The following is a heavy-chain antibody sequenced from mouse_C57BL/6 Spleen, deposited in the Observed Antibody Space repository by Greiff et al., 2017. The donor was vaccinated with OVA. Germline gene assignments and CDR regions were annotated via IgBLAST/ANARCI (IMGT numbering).Heavy chain of an antibody. J-gene: IGHJ1*03. V-gene: IGHV1-53*01. CDR3: ARDYGRGYWYFDV. Sequence: VKLQQSGTELVKPGASVKLSCKASGYTFTSYWMHWVKQRPGQGLEWIGNINPSNGGTNYNEKFKSKATLTVDKSSSTAYMQLSSLTSEDSAGYYCARDYGRGYWYFDVWGTGTTVTVSS. D-gene: IGHD1-1*01. CDR2: INPSNGGT. CDR1: GYTFTSYW.